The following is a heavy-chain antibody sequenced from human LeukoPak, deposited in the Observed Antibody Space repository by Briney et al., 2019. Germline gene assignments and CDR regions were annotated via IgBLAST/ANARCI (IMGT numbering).Heavy chain of an antibody. V-gene: IGHV1-46*01. CDR1: GYTFTSYY. J-gene: IGHJ6*02. CDR3: ARMGAAMADYYYYYGMDV. CDR2: ISPSGGST. D-gene: IGHD5-18*01. Sequence: ASVKVSCKASGYTFTSYYMHWVRQAPGQGLEWMGIISPSGGSTSYAQKFQGRVTMTRDTSTSTVYMELSSLRSEDTAVYYCARMGAAMADYYYYYGMDVWGQGTTVTVSS.